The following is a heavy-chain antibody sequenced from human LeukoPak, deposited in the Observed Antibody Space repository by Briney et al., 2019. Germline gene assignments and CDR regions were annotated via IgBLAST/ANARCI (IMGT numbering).Heavy chain of an antibody. D-gene: IGHD3-10*01. CDR1: GGSISSSSYY. Sequence: SETLSLTCTVSGGSISSSSYYWGWIRKPPGKGLEWIGSIYYSGSTYYNPSLKSRVTISVDTSKNQFSLKLSSVTAADTAVYYCARVGPTRGPYYYYYMDVWGKGTTVTVSS. CDR3: ARVGPTRGPYYYYYMDV. V-gene: IGHV4-39*07. CDR2: IYYSGST. J-gene: IGHJ6*03.